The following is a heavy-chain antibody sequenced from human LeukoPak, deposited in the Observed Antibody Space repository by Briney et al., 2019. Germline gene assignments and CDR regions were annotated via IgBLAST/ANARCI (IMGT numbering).Heavy chain of an antibody. CDR1: GYTFTSYD. CDR3: ARGPRGTIFGVVSSDAFDI. D-gene: IGHD3-3*01. J-gene: IGHJ3*02. Sequence: GASVKVSCKASGYTFTSYDINWVRQATGQGLEWMGWMNPNSGNTGYAQKFQGRVTITRNTSISTAYMELSSLRSEDTAVYYCARGPRGTIFGVVSSDAFDIWGQGTMVTVSS. V-gene: IGHV1-8*03. CDR2: MNPNSGNT.